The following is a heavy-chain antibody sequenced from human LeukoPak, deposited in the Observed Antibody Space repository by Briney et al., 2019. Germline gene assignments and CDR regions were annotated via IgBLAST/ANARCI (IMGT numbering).Heavy chain of an antibody. D-gene: IGHD1-26*01. CDR1: GFTFDDYG. V-gene: IGHV3-74*01. J-gene: IGHJ3*02. CDR3: ARIGAATHAFDI. Sequence: PGGSLRLSCGASGFTFDDYGMSWVRQAPGKGLVWVSRINSDGSSTSYADSVKGRFTISRDNAKNTLFVQMNSLRVEDTAVYYCARIGAATHAFDIWGQGTMVTVSS. CDR2: INSDGSST.